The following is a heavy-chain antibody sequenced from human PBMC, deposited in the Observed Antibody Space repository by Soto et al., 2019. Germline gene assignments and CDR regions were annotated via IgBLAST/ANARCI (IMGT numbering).Heavy chain of an antibody. V-gene: IGHV4-34*01. CDR1: GGSFSGYQ. CDR2: INDSGNI. J-gene: IGHJ6*03. Sequence: QVQLQQWGAGLLKPSETLALTCAVYGGSFSGYQWSWIRQTPGKGLEWIGEINDSGNINYNPSLKSRVTILIYTPKKQFSLRRSSVTAADTAVYYCARGLILWFGELSRRGGYYYYMDVWGKGTTVTVSS. CDR3: ARGLILWFGELSRRGGYYYYMDV. D-gene: IGHD3-10*01.